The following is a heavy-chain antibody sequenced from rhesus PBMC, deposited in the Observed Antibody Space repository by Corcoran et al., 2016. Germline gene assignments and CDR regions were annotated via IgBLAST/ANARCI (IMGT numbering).Heavy chain of an antibody. D-gene: IGHD1-44*02. CDR3: ASSGSPYYFDY. J-gene: IGHJ4*01. Sequence: QLQLQESGPGLVKPSETLSVTCAVSGGPISSSYWSWIRQAPGKGLEWIGYIYGSGSSTNYNPSLKSRVTLSVDTSKNQLSLKLSSVTAADTAVYYCASSGSPYYFDYWGQGVLVTVSS. V-gene: IGHV4-169*02. CDR2: IYGSGSST. CDR1: GGPISSSY.